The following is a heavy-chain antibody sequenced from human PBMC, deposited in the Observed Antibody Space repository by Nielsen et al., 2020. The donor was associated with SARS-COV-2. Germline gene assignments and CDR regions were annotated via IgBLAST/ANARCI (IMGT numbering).Heavy chain of an antibody. CDR3: AKLSGGNSLSGMDV. Sequence: GESLKISCAASGFTFNNFAMSWVRQPPEKGLEWVSGISGSGDYTYYGDSVKGRFTISRDNSKNTLYLQMSILRAEDTAVYYCAKLSGGNSLSGMDVWGQGTTVTVSS. V-gene: IGHV3-23*01. CDR2: ISGSGDYT. D-gene: IGHD4-23*01. J-gene: IGHJ6*02. CDR1: GFTFNNFA.